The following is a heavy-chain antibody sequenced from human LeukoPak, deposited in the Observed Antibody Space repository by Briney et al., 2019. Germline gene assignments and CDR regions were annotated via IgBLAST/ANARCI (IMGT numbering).Heavy chain of an antibody. Sequence: GGSLRLSCAASGFTFTDYAMTWVRQAPGKGLEWVSVIGASGADTYYSDSVKGRYTVSRDNSQNTLFLHMSSLRAEDTAVYFCARRPRDTSGYYLGAFHDWGQGTTVTVSS. CDR3: ARRPRDTSGYYLGAFHD. CDR1: GFTFTDYA. D-gene: IGHD3-22*01. J-gene: IGHJ3*01. CDR2: IGASGADT. V-gene: IGHV3-23*01.